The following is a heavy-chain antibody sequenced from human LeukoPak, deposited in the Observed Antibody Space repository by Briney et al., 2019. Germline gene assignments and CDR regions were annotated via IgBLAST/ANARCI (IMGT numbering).Heavy chain of an antibody. J-gene: IGHJ4*02. Sequence: SETLSLTCTVSGGSLNSSRYYWGWIRQPPGKGLEWIGNIYYSGSAYYTPSLKSRVTISVDTSKNQFSLKLSSVTAADTAVYYCARYIAVGDRLPTTGTTGFDYWGQGTLVTVSS. V-gene: IGHV4-39*01. CDR3: ARYIAVGDRLPTTGTTGFDY. CDR1: GGSLNSSRYY. D-gene: IGHD1-1*01. CDR2: IYYSGSA.